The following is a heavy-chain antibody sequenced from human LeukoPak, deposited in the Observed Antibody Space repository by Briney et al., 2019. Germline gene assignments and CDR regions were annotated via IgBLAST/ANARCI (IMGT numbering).Heavy chain of an antibody. Sequence: SETLSLTFTISGGSISSSSYYWGWIRQPPGKGLEWIGSIYYSGSTYYSPALKSRVTMFVDKSKNQISLRLSSVTASDTAVYYWARHGTVSSGSYFDYWGQGTQVTLS. J-gene: IGHJ4*02. D-gene: IGHD1-26*01. CDR3: ARHGTVSSGSYFDY. V-gene: IGHV4-39*01. CDR2: IYYSGST. CDR1: GGSISSSSYY.